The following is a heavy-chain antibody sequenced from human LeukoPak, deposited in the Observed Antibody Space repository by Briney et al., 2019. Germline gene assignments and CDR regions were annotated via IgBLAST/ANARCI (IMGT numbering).Heavy chain of an antibody. J-gene: IGHJ3*02. Sequence: GGSLRLSCAASGFTFSSYWMSWVRQAPGKGLEWVANIKQDGSEKYYVDSVKGRFTISRDNAKNSLYLQTNSLRAEDTAVYYCAREIRYFDWSHDAFDIWGQGTMVTVSS. V-gene: IGHV3-7*01. D-gene: IGHD3-9*01. CDR1: GFTFSSYW. CDR3: AREIRYFDWSHDAFDI. CDR2: IKQDGSEK.